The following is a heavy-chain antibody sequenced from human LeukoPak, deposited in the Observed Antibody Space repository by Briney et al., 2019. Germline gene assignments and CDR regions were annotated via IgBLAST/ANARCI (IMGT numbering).Heavy chain of an antibody. J-gene: IGHJ6*02. V-gene: IGHV3-11*01. CDR1: GFTFSDYY. D-gene: IGHD5-18*01. Sequence: GGSLRLSCAASGFTFSDYYMSWIRQAPGKGLEWVSYISSSGSTICYADSVKGRFTISRDNAKNSLYLQMNSLRAEDTAVYYCARGLSTAMELYYYYGMDVWGQGTTVTVSS. CDR3: ARGLSTAMELYYYYGMDV. CDR2: ISSSGSTI.